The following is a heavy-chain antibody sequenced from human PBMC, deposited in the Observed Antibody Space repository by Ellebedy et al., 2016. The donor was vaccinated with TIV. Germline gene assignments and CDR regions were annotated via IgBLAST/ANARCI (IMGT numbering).Heavy chain of an antibody. CDR2: ISDDGSNK. D-gene: IGHD3-10*01. CDR3: AKIVYSNRPGSYYYYGMDV. J-gene: IGHJ6*02. CDR1: GFTFSSYG. V-gene: IGHV3-30*18. Sequence: GESLKISCAASGFTFSSYGMHWVRQAPGKGLEWVAVISDDGSNKYYADSVKGRFTISRDDSKNTLYLQMDSLRPEDTAVYFCAKIVYSNRPGSYYYYGMDVWGQGTTVTVS.